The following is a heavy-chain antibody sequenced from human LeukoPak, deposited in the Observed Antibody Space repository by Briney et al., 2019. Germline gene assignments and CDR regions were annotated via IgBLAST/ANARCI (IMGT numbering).Heavy chain of an antibody. CDR2: IYYSGST. D-gene: IGHD2-8*01. CDR1: GGSISSGSYY. Sequence: SQTLSLTCSVSGGSISSGSYYWSWIRQHPGKGLEWIGYIYYSGSTYYNPSLKSRVTISVDTSKNRFSLKLNSVTAADTAAYYCARLYDSFRAFDIWGQGTIITVSS. V-gene: IGHV4-31*03. J-gene: IGHJ3*02. CDR3: ARLYDSFRAFDI.